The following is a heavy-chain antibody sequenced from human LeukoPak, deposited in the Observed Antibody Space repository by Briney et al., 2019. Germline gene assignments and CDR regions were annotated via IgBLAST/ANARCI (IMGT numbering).Heavy chain of an antibody. CDR1: GGTFSSYA. CDR2: IIPILGIA. V-gene: IGHV1-69*04. Sequence: SVKVSCKASGGTFSSYAISWVRQAPGQGLEWMGRIIPILGIANYAQKFQGRVTITADKSTSTAYMELSSLRSEDTAVYYCAREGAAGYSSGWRFWGQGTLVTVSS. J-gene: IGHJ4*02. CDR3: AREGAAGYSSGWRF. D-gene: IGHD6-25*01.